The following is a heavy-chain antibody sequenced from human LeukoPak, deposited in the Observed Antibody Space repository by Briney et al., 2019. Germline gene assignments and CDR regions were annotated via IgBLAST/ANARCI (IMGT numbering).Heavy chain of an antibody. CDR2: ISSSSSYI. CDR3: AKDGYGSSWYQIFPIYYYYGMDV. J-gene: IGHJ6*02. CDR1: RFTFSSYS. D-gene: IGHD6-13*01. V-gene: IGHV3-21*04. Sequence: GGSLRLSCAASRFTFSSYSMNWVRQAPGKGLEWVSSISSSSSYIYYADSVKGRFTISRDNSKNTLYLQMNSLRAEDTAVYYCAKDGYGSSWYQIFPIYYYYGMDVWGQGTTVTVSS.